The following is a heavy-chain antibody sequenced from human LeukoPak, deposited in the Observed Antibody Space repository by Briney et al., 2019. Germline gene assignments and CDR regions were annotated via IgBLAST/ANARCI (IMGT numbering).Heavy chain of an antibody. D-gene: IGHD5-24*01. CDR2: ISSSSTTI. Sequence: GGSLRLSCAASGFTFRSYSMNWVRQAPGKGLEWVSHISSSSTTIYYADSVKGRFTISRDNVKNSLYLQMNSLRAEDTAVYFCARDLKMAFDAFDIWGQGTMVTVSS. V-gene: IGHV3-48*01. J-gene: IGHJ3*02. CDR1: GFTFRSYS. CDR3: ARDLKMAFDAFDI.